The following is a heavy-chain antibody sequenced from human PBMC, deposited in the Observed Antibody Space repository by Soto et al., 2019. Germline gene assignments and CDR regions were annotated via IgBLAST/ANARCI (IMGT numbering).Heavy chain of an antibody. CDR3: TTEMIAAAVISYYYYGMDV. J-gene: IGHJ6*02. CDR2: IKSKTDGGTT. CDR1: GFTFSSYA. D-gene: IGHD6-13*01. V-gene: IGHV3-15*01. Sequence: GGSLRLSCAASGFTFSSYAMNWVRQAPGKGLEWVGRIKSKTDGGTTDYAAPVKGRFTISRDDSKNTLYLQMNSLKTEDTAVYYCTTEMIAAAVISYYYYGMDVCGQGTSVTVSS.